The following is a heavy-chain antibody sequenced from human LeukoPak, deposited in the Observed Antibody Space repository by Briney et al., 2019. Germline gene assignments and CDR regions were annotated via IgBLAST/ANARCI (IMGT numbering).Heavy chain of an antibody. CDR2: IYYSGST. V-gene: IGHV4-39*01. CDR1: GGSISSYY. CDR3: ARQRATTVTTPDY. Sequence: SETLSLTCTVSGGSISSYYWGWIRQPPGKGLEWIGSIYYSGSTYYNPSLKSRVTISVDTSETQFSLKLSSVAAADTAVYYCARQRATTVTTPDYWGQGTLVTVSS. J-gene: IGHJ4*02. D-gene: IGHD4-11*01.